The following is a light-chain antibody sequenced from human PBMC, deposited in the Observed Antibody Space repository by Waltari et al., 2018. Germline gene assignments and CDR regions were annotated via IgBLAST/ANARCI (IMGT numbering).Light chain of an antibody. CDR2: KVS. J-gene: IGKJ4*01. Sequence: DVVLTQSPLSLPVTLGQPASIPCRSSQSLVCSDGNTYLNWFQQRPGQSPRRLIYKVSNRDSGVPDRFSGSGSGTDFTLTISSLQPEDFATYYCQQYNSYPLTFGGGTKVEIK. CDR1: QSLVCSDGNTY. CDR3: QQYNSYPLT. V-gene: IGKV2-30*01.